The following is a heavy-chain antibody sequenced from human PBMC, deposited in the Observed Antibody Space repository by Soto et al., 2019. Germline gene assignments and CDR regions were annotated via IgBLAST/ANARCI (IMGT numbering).Heavy chain of an antibody. CDR1: GFTFDDYA. J-gene: IGHJ3*02. CDR2: ISWNSGNI. D-gene: IGHD4-17*01. V-gene: IGHV3-9*01. Sequence: LRLSCAASGFTFDDYAMHWVRQVLGKGLEWVSSISWNSGNIGYADSVKGRFTISKDNAKNSLYLQMNSLRAEDTALYYCAKWDDYGDRKEAFDSWGQGTMVTVSS. CDR3: AKWDDYGDRKEAFDS.